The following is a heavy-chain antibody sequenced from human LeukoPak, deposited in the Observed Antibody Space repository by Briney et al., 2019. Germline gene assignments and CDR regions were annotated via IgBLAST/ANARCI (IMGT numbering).Heavy chain of an antibody. CDR1: GGSISSYY. J-gene: IGHJ4*02. CDR2: IYYSGST. Sequence: SETLSLTCTVSGGSISSYYWSWIRQPPGKGLEWIGYIYYSGSTNYNPSLKSRVTISVDTPKNQFSLKLSSVTAADTAVYYCARLTYYYDSSGYYSYVDYWGQGTLVTVSS. D-gene: IGHD3-22*01. V-gene: IGHV4-59*01. CDR3: ARLTYYYDSSGYYSYVDY.